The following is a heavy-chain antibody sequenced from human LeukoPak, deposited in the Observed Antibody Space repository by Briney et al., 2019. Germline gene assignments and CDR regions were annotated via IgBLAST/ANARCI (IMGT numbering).Heavy chain of an antibody. CDR2: VSGSGGST. Sequence: GGSLRLSCEASGFTFSNYAMSWVRQAPGKGLEWVSVVSGSGGSTYYADSVKGRFTISRDNSKSTLYLQMNSLRAEDTAVYYCAKTDYYASGSYKWEYFQHWGQGTLVTVSS. CDR1: GFTFSNYA. D-gene: IGHD3-10*01. V-gene: IGHV3-23*01. J-gene: IGHJ1*01. CDR3: AKTDYYASGSYKWEYFQH.